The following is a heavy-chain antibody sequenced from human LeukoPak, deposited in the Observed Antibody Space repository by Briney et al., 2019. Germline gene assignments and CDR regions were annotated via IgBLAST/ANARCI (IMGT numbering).Heavy chain of an antibody. CDR3: ARDFFNPTTDYFDY. CDR2: IYYSGST. Sequence: SETLSLTCTVSGGSISSHYWSWIRQPPGKGLEWIGYIYYSGSTNYNPSLKSRVTISVDTSKNQFSLKLSSVTAADTAVYYCARDFFNPTTDYFDYWGQGTLVTVSS. J-gene: IGHJ4*02. CDR1: GGSISSHY. V-gene: IGHV4-59*11. D-gene: IGHD1-1*01.